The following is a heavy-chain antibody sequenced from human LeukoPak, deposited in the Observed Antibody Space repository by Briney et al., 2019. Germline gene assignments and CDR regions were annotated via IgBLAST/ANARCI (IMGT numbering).Heavy chain of an antibody. CDR2: ISSSGSTI. CDR1: GFTFSDYY. Sequence: GGSLRLSCAASGFTFSDYYMSWIRQAPGKGLEWVSYISSSGSTIYYADSVKGRFTISRDNSKNTLYLQMNSLRAEDTAVYYCAKVIDSSSWYYFDYWGQGTLVTVSS. CDR3: AKVIDSSSWYYFDY. V-gene: IGHV3-11*01. J-gene: IGHJ4*02. D-gene: IGHD6-13*01.